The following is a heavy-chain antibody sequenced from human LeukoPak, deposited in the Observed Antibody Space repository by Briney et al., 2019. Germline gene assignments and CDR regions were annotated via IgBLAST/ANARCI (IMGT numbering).Heavy chain of an antibody. V-gene: IGHV3-30-3*01. CDR1: GFTFSSYA. D-gene: IGHD6-6*01. CDR2: ISYDGSNK. J-gene: IGHJ4*02. CDR3: ARSRYSSSGFFDY. Sequence: GGSLRLSCAASGFTFSSYAMHWVRQAPGKGLEWVAIISYDGSNKYYADSVKGRFTISRDNSKNTLYLQMNSLRAEDTAVYYCARSRYSSSGFFDYWGQGTLVTVSS.